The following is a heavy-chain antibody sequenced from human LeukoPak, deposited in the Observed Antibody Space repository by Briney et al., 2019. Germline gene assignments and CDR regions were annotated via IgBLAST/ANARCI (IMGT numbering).Heavy chain of an antibody. CDR2: IYYSGST. CDR1: GGSISSYY. CDR3: ARDLGVVVPAAIFDP. J-gene: IGHJ5*02. V-gene: IGHV4-59*01. Sequence: PSETLSLTCNGSGGSISSYYWSWIRQPPGKGLEWIGYIYYSGSTNYNPSLKSRVTISVDTSKNQFSLKLSSVTAADTAVYYCARDLGVVVPAAIFDPWGQGTLVTVSS. D-gene: IGHD2-2*01.